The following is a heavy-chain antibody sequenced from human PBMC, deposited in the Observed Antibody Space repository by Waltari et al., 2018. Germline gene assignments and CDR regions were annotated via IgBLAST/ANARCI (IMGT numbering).Heavy chain of an antibody. J-gene: IGHJ6*02. Sequence: SCAGSGFTFGDYYMGWVRQAPGKGLEWVSFISSSGATTYYADSVKDRFTISRDNSNNSLSLQMHSLRVEDTALYYCARPQRGYYGMDVWGQGTTVTVAS. V-gene: IGHV3-11*01. CDR3: ARPQRGYYGMDV. CDR2: ISSSGATT. CDR1: GFTFGDYY.